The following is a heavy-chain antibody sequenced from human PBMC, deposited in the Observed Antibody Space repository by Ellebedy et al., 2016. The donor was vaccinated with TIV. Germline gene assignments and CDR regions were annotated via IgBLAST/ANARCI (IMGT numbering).Heavy chain of an antibody. Sequence: GESLKISCAASGFTFNSYAMSWVRQAPGKGLEWVSTISNTGSRTYYADSVEGRFTISRDNSTDTLFLQMNSLRAEDTAVYYCASSRYHYYLGNTIFAYWGQGALVTVSS. CDR3: ASSRYHYYLGNTIFAY. CDR2: ISNTGSRT. V-gene: IGHV3-23*01. CDR1: GFTFNSYA. J-gene: IGHJ4*02. D-gene: IGHD3-10*01.